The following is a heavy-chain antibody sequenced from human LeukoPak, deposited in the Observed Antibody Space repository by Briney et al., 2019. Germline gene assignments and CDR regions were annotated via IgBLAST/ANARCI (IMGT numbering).Heavy chain of an antibody. CDR1: GGTFSSYA. J-gene: IGHJ6*02. Sequence: ASVRVSCKASGGTFSSYAISWVRQAPGQGLEWMGGIIPIFGTANYAQKFQGRVTITADESTSTAYMELSSLRSEDTAVYYCARVRGQFRWVYGMDVWGQGTTVTVSS. V-gene: IGHV1-69*01. CDR2: IIPIFGTA. CDR3: ARVRGQFRWVYGMDV. D-gene: IGHD3-10*01.